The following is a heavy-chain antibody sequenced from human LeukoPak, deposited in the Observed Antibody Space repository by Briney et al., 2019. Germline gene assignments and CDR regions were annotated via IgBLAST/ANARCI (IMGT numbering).Heavy chain of an antibody. J-gene: IGHJ4*02. V-gene: IGHV3-30*18. Sequence: GRSLRLSCAASGFTFSSYGMHWVRQAPGKGLEWVAVISYDGSNKYYADSVKGRFTISRDNSKNTLYLQMNSLIAEDTAVYYCAKDISVWGQGTLVTVSS. CDR2: ISYDGSNK. D-gene: IGHD2/OR15-2a*01. CDR3: AKDISV. CDR1: GFTFSSYG.